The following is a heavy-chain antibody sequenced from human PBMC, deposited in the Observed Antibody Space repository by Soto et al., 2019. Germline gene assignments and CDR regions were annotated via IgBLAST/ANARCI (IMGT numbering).Heavy chain of an antibody. CDR1: GFTFGDYA. CDR2: IRSKPYDGTT. CDR3: IAARRVYYYYGMDV. Sequence: GGSLRLSCTASGFTFGDYAMSWFRQAPGKGLEWVGFIRSKPYDGTTEYAASAKGRFTISRDDSKSIAYLQMNSLKTEDTAVYYCIAARRVYYYYGMDVLGQGTTVTVSS. D-gene: IGHD6-6*01. V-gene: IGHV3-49*03. J-gene: IGHJ6*02.